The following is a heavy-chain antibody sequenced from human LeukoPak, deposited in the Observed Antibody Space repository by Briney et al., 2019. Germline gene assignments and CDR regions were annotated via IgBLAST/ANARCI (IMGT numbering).Heavy chain of an antibody. CDR1: SYTFSSYG. CDR2: ISAYNGNT. CDR3: ARYDCSGYSAY. D-gene: IGHD3-22*01. V-gene: IGHV1-18*01. Sequence: ASVKVSCKASSYTFSSYGITWVRQAPGQGLEWMGWISAYNGNTNYAQKLQGRVTMTTDTSTSTVYMELRSLRSDDTAVYYCARYDCSGYSAYWGQGTLVTASS. J-gene: IGHJ4*02.